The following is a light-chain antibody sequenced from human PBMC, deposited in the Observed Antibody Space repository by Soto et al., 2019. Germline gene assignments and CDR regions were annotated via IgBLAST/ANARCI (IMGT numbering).Light chain of an antibody. CDR1: QSVSSSY. V-gene: IGKV3-20*01. CDR2: SAS. J-gene: IGKJ1*01. Sequence: EIVLTQSPGTLSLSPGERATLSCRASQSVSSSYLGWYQQKPGQAPRLLIYSASSRARGIPDRFSGSGSGTDFTLTISRLEPEDFAVCYCLQSGTFGQGTTVEVK. CDR3: LQSGT.